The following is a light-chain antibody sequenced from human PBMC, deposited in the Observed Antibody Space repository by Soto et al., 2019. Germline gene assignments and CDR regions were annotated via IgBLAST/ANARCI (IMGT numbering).Light chain of an antibody. CDR1: SSDVGLYDF. J-gene: IGLJ1*01. CDR3: NSYTRFSTYV. V-gene: IGLV2-14*01. Sequence: QSVLTRPASVSGSPGQSITISCTGASSDVGLYDFVSWYQQHPGKAPKLLIYEVTYRPSGVSSRFSGSKSGNTASLTISGLQAEDEADYYCNSYTRFSTYVFGTGTKVTVL. CDR2: EVT.